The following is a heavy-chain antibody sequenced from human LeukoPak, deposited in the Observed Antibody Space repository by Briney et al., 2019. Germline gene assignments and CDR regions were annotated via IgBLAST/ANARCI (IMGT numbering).Heavy chain of an antibody. V-gene: IGHV3-23*01. D-gene: IGHD3-3*01. J-gene: IGHJ4*02. CDR3: AKDKDDFWSGYYDY. Sequence: PGGSLRLSCAASGFTFSSYSMNWVRQAPGKGLEWVSAISGSGGSTYYADSVKGRFTISRDNSKNTLYLQMNSLRAEDTAVYYCAKDKDDFWSGYYDYWGQGTLVTVSS. CDR2: ISGSGGST. CDR1: GFTFSSYS.